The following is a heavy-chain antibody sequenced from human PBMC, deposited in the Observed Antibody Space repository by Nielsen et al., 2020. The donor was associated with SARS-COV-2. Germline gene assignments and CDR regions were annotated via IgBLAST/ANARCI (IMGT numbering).Heavy chain of an antibody. CDR2: ISSSSSYI. J-gene: IGHJ6*02. D-gene: IGHD6-6*01. Sequence: GGSLRLSCAASGFTFSSYSMNWVRQAPGKGLEWVSSISSSSSYIYYADSVKGRFTISRDNAKNSLYLQMNSLRAEDTAVYYCARDRLGIAARPGGYGMDVWGQGTTVTVSS. CDR1: GFTFSSYS. V-gene: IGHV3-21*01. CDR3: ARDRLGIAARPGGYGMDV.